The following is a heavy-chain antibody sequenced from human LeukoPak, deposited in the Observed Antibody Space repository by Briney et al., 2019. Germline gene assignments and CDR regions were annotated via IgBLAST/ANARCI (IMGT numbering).Heavy chain of an antibody. Sequence: GGSLRLSCAASGFTLNNAWMSWVRQAPGKGLEWVAVIWYDGSNKYYADSVKGRFTISRDNSKNTLYLQMNSLRAEDTAVYYCARDVSGSYDYWGQGTLVTVSS. D-gene: IGHD1-26*01. CDR1: GFTLNNAW. CDR3: ARDVSGSYDY. V-gene: IGHV3-33*08. CDR2: IWYDGSNK. J-gene: IGHJ4*02.